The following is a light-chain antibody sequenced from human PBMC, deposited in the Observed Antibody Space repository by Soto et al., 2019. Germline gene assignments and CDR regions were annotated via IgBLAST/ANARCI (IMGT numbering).Light chain of an antibody. J-gene: IGKJ2*01. V-gene: IGKV1-39*01. CDR2: AAS. Sequence: DIQMTQSPSSLSASVRDRVTITCRASQRITTFLNWYQQKPGKAPKLLIYAASSLQSGVPSRFSGGGSGTHFTLTISSLQPEDFATYFCHQSYSTDTFGRGTKVQI. CDR3: HQSYSTDT. CDR1: QRITTF.